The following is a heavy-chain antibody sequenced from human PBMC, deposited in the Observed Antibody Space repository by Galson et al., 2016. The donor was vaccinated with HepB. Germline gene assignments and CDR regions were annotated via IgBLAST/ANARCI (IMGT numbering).Heavy chain of an antibody. CDR2: ISGTGSYT. D-gene: IGHD3/OR15-3a*01. V-gene: IGHV3-11*06. CDR1: GFTLSDYY. Sequence: SLRLSCAASGFTLSDYYMSWIRQAPGKGLEWVSYISGTGSYTDFADPVKGRFTISRDNGKNSLSLQLNSLRAEDTAVYYCARVLRSSLVWLDYWGQGTLVTVSS. J-gene: IGHJ4*02. CDR3: ARVLRSSLVWLDY.